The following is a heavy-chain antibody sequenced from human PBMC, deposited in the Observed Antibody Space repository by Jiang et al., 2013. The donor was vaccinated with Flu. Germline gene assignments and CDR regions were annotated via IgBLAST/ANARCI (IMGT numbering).Heavy chain of an antibody. CDR3: ARGPYDYVWGSYRYRPFGY. J-gene: IGHJ4*02. CDR1: GGSFSGYY. CDR2: INHSGST. Sequence: LLKPSETLSLTCAVYGGSFSGYYWSWIRQPPGKGLEWIGEINHSGSTNYNPSLKSRVTISVDTSKNQFSLKLSSVTAADTAVYYCARGPYDYVWGSYRYRPFGYWGQGTLVTVSS. D-gene: IGHD3-16*02. V-gene: IGHV4-34*01.